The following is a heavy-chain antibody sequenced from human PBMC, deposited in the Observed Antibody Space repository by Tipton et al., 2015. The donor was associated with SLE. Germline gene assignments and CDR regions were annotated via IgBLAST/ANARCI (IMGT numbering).Heavy chain of an antibody. CDR2: FYTSGST. J-gene: IGHJ6*02. CDR3: ARQVAAATCMDV. V-gene: IGHV4-59*08. CDR1: GGSISSYY. D-gene: IGHD6-13*01. Sequence: TLSLTCTVSGGSISSYYWSWLRQPPGKGLEWIGYFYTSGSTYFNPSLKSRVTISVDTSKNQFSLKLSSVTAADTAVYYCARQVAAATCMDVWGQGTTVTVSS.